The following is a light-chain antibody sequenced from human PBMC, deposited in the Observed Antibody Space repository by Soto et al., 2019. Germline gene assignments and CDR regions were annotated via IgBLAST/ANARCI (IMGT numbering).Light chain of an antibody. CDR1: SSDVGGYNY. CDR2: DVS. V-gene: IGLV2-11*01. CDR3: CSYAGSYTPVV. Sequence: QSALTQPRSVSGSPGQSVTISCTGTSSDVGGYNYVSWYQQHPGKAPKLMIYDVSKRPSGVPDCFSGSKSGNTASLTISGVQAEDEADYSCCSYAGSYTPVVFGGGTKLTVL. J-gene: IGLJ2*01.